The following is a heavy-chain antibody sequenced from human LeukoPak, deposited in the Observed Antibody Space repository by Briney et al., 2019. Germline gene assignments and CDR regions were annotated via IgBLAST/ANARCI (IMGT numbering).Heavy chain of an antibody. CDR2: IYSGGST. D-gene: IGHD3-10*01. J-gene: IGHJ5*02. V-gene: IGHV3-66*02. CDR1: GFTVSSNY. Sequence: QAGGSLRLSCAASGFTVSSNYMSWVRQAPGKGLEWVSVIYSGGSTYYADSVKGRFTISRDNSKNTLYLQMNSLRAEDTAVYYCARSGSSGSYYNWFDPWGQGTLVTVSS. CDR3: ARSGSSGSYYNWFDP.